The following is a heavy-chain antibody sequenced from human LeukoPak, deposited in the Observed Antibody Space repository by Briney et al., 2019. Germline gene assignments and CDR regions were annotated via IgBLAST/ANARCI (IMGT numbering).Heavy chain of an antibody. CDR2: ISSDSGSTI. V-gene: IGHV3-48*03. J-gene: IGHJ6*03. CDR3: ARRVDMDV. Sequence: PRGSLRLSCTASVYTFSSDEMNSVRQAPGKGLEWSSYISSDSGSTIYYADSVRGRFTIFRDNAKHSLYLQMNTLRAEDTAVYYCARRVDMDVWGKGTTVIVSS. CDR1: VYTFSSDE.